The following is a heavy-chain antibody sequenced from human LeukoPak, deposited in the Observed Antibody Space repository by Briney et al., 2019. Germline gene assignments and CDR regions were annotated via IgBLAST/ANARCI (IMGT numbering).Heavy chain of an antibody. D-gene: IGHD6-13*01. Sequence: GGSLRLSCAASGFTFSSYAMSWVRQAPGKGLEWVAGISGSGGNTFYADSVTGRFTISRDISDKTLYLAMNTLRAEDTAIYYCAKAANPLVSANYFDYWGQGILVTVSS. V-gene: IGHV3-23*01. CDR1: GFTFSSYA. CDR2: ISGSGGNT. CDR3: AKAANPLVSANYFDY. J-gene: IGHJ4*02.